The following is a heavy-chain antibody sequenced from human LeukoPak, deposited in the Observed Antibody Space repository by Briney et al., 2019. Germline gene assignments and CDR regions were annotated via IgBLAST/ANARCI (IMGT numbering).Heavy chain of an antibody. Sequence: ASVKVSCKVSGYTFTGYYMHWVRHAPGQGLEWMGWINPNSGGTNYAQKFQGRVTMTRDTSISTAYMELSSLRSDDTAVYYCARDKQLDWAHYYYYYMDVWGKGTTVTVSS. CDR1: GYTFTGYY. CDR3: ARDKQLDWAHYYYYYMDV. CDR2: INPNSGGT. V-gene: IGHV1-2*02. D-gene: IGHD1-1*01. J-gene: IGHJ6*03.